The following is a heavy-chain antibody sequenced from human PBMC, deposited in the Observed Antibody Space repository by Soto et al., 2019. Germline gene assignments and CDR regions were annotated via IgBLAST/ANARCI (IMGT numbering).Heavy chain of an antibody. Sequence: SETLSLTCTVSGGSISSGGYYWSWIRQHPGKGLEWIGYIYYSGSTYYNPSLKSRVTISVDTSKNQFSLKLSSVTAADTAVYYCARRVTNAFENWFDPWGQGTLVTVSS. V-gene: IGHV4-31*03. CDR2: IYYSGST. D-gene: IGHD4-4*01. CDR1: GGSISSGGYY. J-gene: IGHJ5*02. CDR3: ARRVTNAFENWFDP.